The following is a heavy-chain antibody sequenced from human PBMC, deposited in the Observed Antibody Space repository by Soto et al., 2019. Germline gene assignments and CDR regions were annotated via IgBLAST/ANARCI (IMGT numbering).Heavy chain of an antibody. CDR1: GYTFTGYY. Sequence: ASVKVSCKASGYTFTGYYMHWVRQAPGQGLEWMGWINPNSGGTNYAQKFQGRVTMTRDTSISTAYMELSRLRSDDTAVYYCARDLDSCSGSEPDRGGYCDIDVWGQGTTVTVSS. CDR3: ARDLDSCSGSEPDRGGYCDIDV. CDR2: INPNSGGT. D-gene: IGHD3-3*01. V-gene: IGHV1-2*02. J-gene: IGHJ6*02.